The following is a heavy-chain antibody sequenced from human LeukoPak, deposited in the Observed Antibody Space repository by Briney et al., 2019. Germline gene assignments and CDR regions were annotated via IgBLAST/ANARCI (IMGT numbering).Heavy chain of an antibody. D-gene: IGHD2-8*01. J-gene: IGHJ4*02. Sequence: PSETLSLTCTVSGGSISSSSYYWGWIRQPPGKGLEWIGSIYYSGNTYYSPSLKSRVTISVDTSKNQFSLHLNSVTPEDTAVYYCAREDTINGVTHFDYWGQGTLVTVSS. V-gene: IGHV4-39*02. CDR3: AREDTINGVTHFDY. CDR2: IYYSGNT. CDR1: GGSISSSSYY.